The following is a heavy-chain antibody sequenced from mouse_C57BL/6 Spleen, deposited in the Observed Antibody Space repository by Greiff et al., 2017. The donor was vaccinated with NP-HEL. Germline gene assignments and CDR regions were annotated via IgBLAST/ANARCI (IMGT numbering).Heavy chain of an antibody. V-gene: IGHV1-42*01. CDR3: ARVEDYYGSSPWFAY. D-gene: IGHD1-1*01. CDR2: INPSTGGT. Sequence: VQLQQSGPELVKPGASVKISCKASGYSFTGYYMNWVKQSPEKSLEWIGEINPSTGGTTYNQKFKAKATLTVDKSSSTAYMQLKSLTSEDSAVYYCARVEDYYGSSPWFAYWGQGTLVTVSA. J-gene: IGHJ3*01. CDR1: GYSFTGYY.